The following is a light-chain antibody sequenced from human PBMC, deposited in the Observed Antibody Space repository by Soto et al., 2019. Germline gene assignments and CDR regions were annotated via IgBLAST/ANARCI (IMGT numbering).Light chain of an antibody. J-gene: IGKJ2*01. CDR3: LQHNTYPYT. Sequence: DIQMTQSPSSLSASVGDRVTITCRASQGISNLLGWFQHKPGKAPKRLIYAASSLQGGVPSRFSGSGSGTEFTLTITGLQPEDFAAYYGLQHNTYPYTFGQGTKLEIK. V-gene: IGKV1-17*01. CDR2: AAS. CDR1: QGISNL.